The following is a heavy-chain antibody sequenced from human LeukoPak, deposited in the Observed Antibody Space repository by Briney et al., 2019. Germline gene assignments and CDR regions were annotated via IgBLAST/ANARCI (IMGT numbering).Heavy chain of an antibody. CDR2: IYYSGST. J-gene: IGHJ5*02. CDR3: ARLGSGSSNWFDP. V-gene: IGHV4-59*01. CDR1: GDSINSYF. Sequence: SETLPLTCTVSGDSINSYFWTWIRQPPGKGLEWIGYIYYSGSTKYNPSLKSRVTMSVDTSNNQFSLKLSSVTVADTAVYYCARLGSGSSNWFDPWGQGTLVTVSS. D-gene: IGHD3-10*01.